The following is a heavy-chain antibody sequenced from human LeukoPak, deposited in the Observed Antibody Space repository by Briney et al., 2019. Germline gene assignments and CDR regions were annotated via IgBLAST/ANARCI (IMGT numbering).Heavy chain of an antibody. CDR2: ISSNGVST. J-gene: IGHJ4*02. V-gene: IGHV3-23*01. Sequence: GGSLRLSCAASGFTFSSYAMSWVRQAPGKGLEWVSAISSNGVSTYYADSVKGRFTISRDNSKNTLYLQVNSLRAEDTAVYYCARRPSYYFDYWGQGILVTVS. CDR1: GFTFSSYA. CDR3: ARRPSYYFDY.